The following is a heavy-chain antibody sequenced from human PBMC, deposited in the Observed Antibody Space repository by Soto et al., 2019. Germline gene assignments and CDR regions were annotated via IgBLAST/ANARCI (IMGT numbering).Heavy chain of an antibody. D-gene: IGHD6-13*01. CDR2: IFPGGVNV. V-gene: IGHV1-46*01. J-gene: IGHJ4*02. CDR1: GYSFTSHY. CDR3: AYSSTPFDY. Sequence: ASVKVSCKAIGYSFTSHYMHWVRQAPGQGLEWMGTIFPGGVNVAYAQKFQGRVTMTKDTSTSTVYMELNSLRAEDTAVYYCAYSSTPFDYWGQGTLVTVSS.